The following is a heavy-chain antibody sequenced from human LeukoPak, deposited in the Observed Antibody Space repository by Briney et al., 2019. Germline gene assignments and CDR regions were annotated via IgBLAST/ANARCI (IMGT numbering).Heavy chain of an antibody. V-gene: IGHV4-30-2*01. J-gene: IGHJ4*02. CDR3: AKDDSSGWFDD. CDR1: GGSINTGGFC. CDR2: IYNSGST. Sequence: SQTLSLTCTVSGGSINTGGFCWSWIRQPPGQGLEWIGCIYNSGSTYYNPSLKSRVTISVDRSKNQFSLKLSSVTAADTAVYYCAKDDSSGWFDDWGQGTLVTVSS. D-gene: IGHD6-19*01.